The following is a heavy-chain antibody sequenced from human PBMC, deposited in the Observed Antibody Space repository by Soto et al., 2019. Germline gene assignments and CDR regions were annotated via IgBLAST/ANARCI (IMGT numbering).Heavy chain of an antibody. V-gene: IGHV5-51*01. CDR2: IYPGGSDT. CDR3: ARHGFYYYDGMDV. D-gene: IGHD2-2*03. Sequence: GEALKVTSNPSRYSSNRYRTGSVRQMPGKGREWMGIIYPGGSDTRYSPCFQGQVTISADKSISTAYLQWSSLKASDTAMYYCARHGFYYYDGMDVWGQGTTVNVS. J-gene: IGHJ6*02. CDR1: RYSSNRYR.